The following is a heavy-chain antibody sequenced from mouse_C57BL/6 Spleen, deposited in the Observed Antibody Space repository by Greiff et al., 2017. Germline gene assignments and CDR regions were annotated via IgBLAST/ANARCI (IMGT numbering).Heavy chain of an antibody. J-gene: IGHJ4*01. V-gene: IGHV1-39*01. CDR1: GYSFTDYN. Sequence: EVQLQQSGPELVKPGASVKISCKASGYSFTDYNMNWVKQSNGKSLEWIGVINPNYGTTSYNQKFKGKATLTVDQSSSTAYMQLNSLKSEDSAVYYCARSEDYDPYYYAMDYWGQGTSVTVSS. CDR2: INPNYGTT. D-gene: IGHD2-4*01. CDR3: ARSEDYDPYYYAMDY.